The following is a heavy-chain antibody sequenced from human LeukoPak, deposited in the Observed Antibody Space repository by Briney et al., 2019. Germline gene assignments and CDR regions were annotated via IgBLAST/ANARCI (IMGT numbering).Heavy chain of an antibody. CDR1: GFTFSSYA. J-gene: IGHJ4*02. D-gene: IGHD2-2*01. CDR3: ARDSSLGYCSSTSCYGVDY. Sequence: GGSLRLSCAASGFTFSSYAMHWVRQAPGKGLEWMAVISYDGSNKYYADSVKGRFTISRDNSKNTLYLQMNSLRAEDTAVYYCARDSSLGYCSSTSCYGVDYWGQGTLVTVSS. CDR2: ISYDGSNK. V-gene: IGHV3-30-3*01.